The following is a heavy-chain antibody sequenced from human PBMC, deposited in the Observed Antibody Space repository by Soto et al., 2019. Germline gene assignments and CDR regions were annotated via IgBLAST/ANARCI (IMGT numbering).Heavy chain of an antibody. J-gene: IGHJ4*02. CDR2: IKSKTDGGST. D-gene: IGHD6-19*01. CDR1: GFTFSNAW. Sequence: PGGSLRLSCAASGFTFSNAWMSWVRQAPGKGLEWVGRIKSKTDGGSTDYAAPVKGRFTISRDDSKNTLYLQMNSLKTDDTAVYYCTPDERIAVEHYFDYWGQGTLVTVSS. V-gene: IGHV3-15*01. CDR3: TPDERIAVEHYFDY.